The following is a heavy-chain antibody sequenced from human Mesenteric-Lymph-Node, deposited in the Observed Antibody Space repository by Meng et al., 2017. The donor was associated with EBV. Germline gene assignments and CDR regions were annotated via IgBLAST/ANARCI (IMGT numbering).Heavy chain of an antibody. CDR1: GLTFSSHS. V-gene: IGHV3-23*04. J-gene: IGHJ4*02. CDR3: ARLTDY. D-gene: IGHD3-9*01. Sequence: VRLVGSGGGLVKPGGSLRLSCADSGLTFSSHSMSWVRQAPGKGLEWVSAITGNGGNTYYADSVKGRFTISRDNSKNTVYLQMNSLRAEDTAVYYCARLTDYWGQGTLVTVSS. CDR2: ITGNGGNT.